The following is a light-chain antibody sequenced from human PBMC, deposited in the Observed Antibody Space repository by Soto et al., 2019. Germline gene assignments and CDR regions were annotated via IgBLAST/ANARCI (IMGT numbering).Light chain of an antibody. Sequence: DIQMTQSPSSLSASVGDRVTITCRTSQSVSTYLNWYQQKPGKAPKLLIYAASSLQSGVPSRFSGSGSGTDFTLTISSLQPEDFATYYCQQSYSTPITVGPGPKWISN. V-gene: IGKV1-39*01. J-gene: IGKJ3*01. CDR3: QQSYSTPIT. CDR2: AAS. CDR1: QSVSTY.